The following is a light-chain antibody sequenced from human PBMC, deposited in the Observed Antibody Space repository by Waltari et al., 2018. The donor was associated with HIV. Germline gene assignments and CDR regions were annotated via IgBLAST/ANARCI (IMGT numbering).Light chain of an antibody. CDR2: DVD. CDR1: DSAFGLYNF. V-gene: IGLV2-14*03. CDR3: ASFTGDNTVM. J-gene: IGLJ3*02. Sequence: AVTQTASVSGLPGQSTTISCTGGDSAFGLYNFVSWYQQHSGKPPKLILYDVDSRASGVSDRFSGSMSGNTASLTISGLRAEDEAHYYCASFTGDNTVMFGGGTEVTVL.